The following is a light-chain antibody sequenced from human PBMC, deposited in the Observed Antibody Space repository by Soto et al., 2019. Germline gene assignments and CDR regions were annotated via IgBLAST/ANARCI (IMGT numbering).Light chain of an antibody. Sequence: EIVMTQSPATLSVSPGERVTLSCRASQSIGSKLAWYQQKPGQAPWLLIVDTSTRATGIPVRFSGSGSGTEFTLTISSLQSEDFAVYYCQQYSNWPLYTFGQGTQLEIK. V-gene: IGKV3-15*01. CDR3: QQYSNWPLYT. J-gene: IGKJ2*01. CDR1: QSIGSK. CDR2: DTS.